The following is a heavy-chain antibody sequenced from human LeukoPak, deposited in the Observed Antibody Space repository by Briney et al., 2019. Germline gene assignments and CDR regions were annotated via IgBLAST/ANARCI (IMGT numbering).Heavy chain of an antibody. CDR1: GFTFSSYS. CDR3: AREPTDLINYYDSSGYADY. V-gene: IGHV3-21*01. CDR2: ISSSSGYI. Sequence: GGSLRLSCAASGFTFSSYSMDWVREALGKGLEWVSSISSSSGYIYSADSVQGRFTITRDNAKSSLYLQMNSPRAEDTAVYYCAREPTDLINYYDSSGYADYWGQGTLVTVSS. D-gene: IGHD3-22*01. J-gene: IGHJ4*02.